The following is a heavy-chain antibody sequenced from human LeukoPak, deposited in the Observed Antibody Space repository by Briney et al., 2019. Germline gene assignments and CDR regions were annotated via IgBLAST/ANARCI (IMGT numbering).Heavy chain of an antibody. D-gene: IGHD3-22*01. CDR3: ARDREYYYDSSGYLTPSMYYYYMDV. CDR1: GYSISSGYY. CDR2: IYHSGST. V-gene: IGHV4-38-2*02. J-gene: IGHJ6*03. Sequence: SETLSLTCTVSGYSISSGYYWGWIRQPPGKGLEWIGSIYHSGSTYYNPSLKSRVTISVDTSKNQFSLKLSSVTAADTAVYYCARDREYYYDSSGYLTPSMYYYYMDVWGKGTTVTVSS.